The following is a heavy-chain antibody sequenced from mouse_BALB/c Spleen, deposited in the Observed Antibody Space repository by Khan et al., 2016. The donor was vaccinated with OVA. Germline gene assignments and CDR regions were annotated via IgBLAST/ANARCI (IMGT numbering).Heavy chain of an antibody. V-gene: IGHV1-7*01. D-gene: IGHD1-1*01. J-gene: IGHJ2*01. CDR3: ARRGLRWDFDY. CDR1: GYTFINYW. CDR2: INPSTAYT. Sequence: QVQLQQSGAELAKPGASVKMSCKASGYTFINYWILWVKQRPGQGLEWIGYINPSTAYTEYNQNFKDTATLTADKSSRTAYMQLSSLTSEDSAVYYCARRGLRWDFDYWGQGTTLTVSS.